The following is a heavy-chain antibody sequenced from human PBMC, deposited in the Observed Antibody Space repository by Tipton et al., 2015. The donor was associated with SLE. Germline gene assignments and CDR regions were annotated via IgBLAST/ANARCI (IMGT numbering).Heavy chain of an antibody. CDR2: INHSGST. V-gene: IGHV4-34*01. J-gene: IGHJ6*03. D-gene: IGHD3-16*01. CDR3: ASWGPIVYYYYYMDV. Sequence: TLSLTCAVYGGSFSGYYWSWIRQPPGKGLEWVGEINHSGSTNYNPSLKRRATISVDTPKNQFSLKLSSVTAADTAVYYCASWGPIVYYYYYMDVWGKGTTVTVSS. CDR1: GGSFSGYY.